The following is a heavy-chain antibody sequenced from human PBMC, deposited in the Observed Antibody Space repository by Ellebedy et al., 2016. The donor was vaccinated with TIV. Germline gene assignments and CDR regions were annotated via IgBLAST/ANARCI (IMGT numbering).Heavy chain of an antibody. CDR1: GFTFSSYG. D-gene: IGHD4-17*01. J-gene: IGHJ6*02. CDR2: IWYDGSNK. V-gene: IGHV3-33*01. Sequence: PGGSLRLSCAASGFTFSSYGMHWVRQAPGKGLEWVAVIWYDGSNKYYADSVKGRFTISRDNSKNTLYLQMNSLRAEDTAVYYCARENYGDYHPRHYYYYYGMDVWGQGTTVTVSS. CDR3: ARENYGDYHPRHYYYYYGMDV.